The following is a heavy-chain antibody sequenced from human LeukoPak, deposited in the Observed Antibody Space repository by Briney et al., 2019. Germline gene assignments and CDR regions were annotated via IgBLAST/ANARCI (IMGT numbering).Heavy chain of an antibody. CDR3: ASPKHGSYYYDSSGYYYDY. CDR2: IIPILGIA. CDR1: GGTFSSYA. Sequence: SVKVSCKASGGTFSSYAISWVRQAPGQGLEWMGRIIPILGIANYAQKFQGRVTITADKSTSTAYMELSSLRSEDTAVYYCASPKHGSYYYDSSGYYYDYWGQGTLVTVSS. D-gene: IGHD3-22*01. J-gene: IGHJ4*02. V-gene: IGHV1-69*04.